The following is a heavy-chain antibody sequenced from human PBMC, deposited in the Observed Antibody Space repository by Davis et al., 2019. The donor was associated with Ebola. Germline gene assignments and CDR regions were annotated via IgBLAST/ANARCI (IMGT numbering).Heavy chain of an antibody. Sequence: SQTLSLTCAVYGGSFSGYYWSWIRQPPGKGLEWIGEINHSGSTNYNPSLKSRVTISVDTSKNQSSLKLSSVTAADTAVYYCARGARGGYSRIYYYYGMDVWGQGTTVTVSS. V-gene: IGHV4-34*01. CDR1: GGSFSGYY. J-gene: IGHJ6*02. CDR3: ARGARGGYSRIYYYYGMDV. CDR2: INHSGST. D-gene: IGHD5-24*01.